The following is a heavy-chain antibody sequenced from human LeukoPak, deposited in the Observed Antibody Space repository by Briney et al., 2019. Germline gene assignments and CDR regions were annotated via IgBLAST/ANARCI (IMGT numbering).Heavy chain of an antibody. V-gene: IGHV4-59*08. CDR1: GGSISGYY. CDR3: ARRSIGTGPFDY. CDR2: VFYSGTT. Sequence: SETLSLTCTVSGGSISGYYWSWIRQPPGKGLEWIGYVFYSGTTNYNPSLRSRVTISVDTSKKQFYLNLTSVTAADTAVYYCARRSIGTGPFDYWGPGTLVTVSS. J-gene: IGHJ4*02. D-gene: IGHD1-1*01.